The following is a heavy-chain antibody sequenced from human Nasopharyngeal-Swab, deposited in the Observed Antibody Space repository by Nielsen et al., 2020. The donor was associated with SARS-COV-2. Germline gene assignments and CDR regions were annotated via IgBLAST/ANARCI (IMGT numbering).Heavy chain of an antibody. J-gene: IGHJ4*02. D-gene: IGHD3-9*01. CDR3: ARYGGIQILTGYFDY. CDR1: GFTFSDYY. CDR2: ISSSGSTI. Sequence: GESLKISCAASGFTFSDYYMSWIRQAPGKGLEWVSYISSSGSTIYYADSVKGRFTISRDNAKNSLYLQMNSLRAEDTAVYYCARYGGIQILTGYFDYWGPGTLVTAPQ. V-gene: IGHV3-11*04.